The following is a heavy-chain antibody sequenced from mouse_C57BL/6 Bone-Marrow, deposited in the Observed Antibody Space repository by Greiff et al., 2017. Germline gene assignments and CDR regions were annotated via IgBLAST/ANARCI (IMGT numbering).Heavy chain of an antibody. CDR2: IYPRSGNT. Sequence: VQLQQSGVELARPGASVKLSCKASGYTFTSYGISWVKQRTGQGLEWIGEIYPRSGNTYYNEKFKGKATLTADKSSSTAYMELRSLTSEDSAVYFCARSSNPFAYWGQGTLVTVSA. CDR1: GYTFTSYG. D-gene: IGHD2-5*01. J-gene: IGHJ3*01. CDR3: ARSSNPFAY. V-gene: IGHV1-81*01.